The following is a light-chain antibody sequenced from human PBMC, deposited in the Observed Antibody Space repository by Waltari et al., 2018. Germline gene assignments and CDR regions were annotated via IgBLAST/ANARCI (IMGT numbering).Light chain of an antibody. CDR2: SAS. J-gene: IGKJ1*01. CDR1: QSITRY. CDR3: QQSYSAPQT. V-gene: IGKV1-39*01. Sequence: DIQMTQSPSSLSASTGARVTITCRASQSITRYLTWYQQKPGRPPKLLIYSASSLESGVPSRFSGSGFGTDFTLTISNVQPEDFASYYCQQSYSAPQTFGQGTKVEAK.